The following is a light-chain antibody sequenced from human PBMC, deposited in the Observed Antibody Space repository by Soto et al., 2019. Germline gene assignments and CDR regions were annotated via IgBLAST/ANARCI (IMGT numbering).Light chain of an antibody. Sequence: DIQMTQSPSSLSASVGDRVTITCRASQSIDTYLNWYQQKPGKAPKLLIYSASNLENGVPSSFSGSGSGTDFTLTISSLQPEDFATYYCQQSYSYPRTFGPGTTVDAK. V-gene: IGKV1-39*01. J-gene: IGKJ3*01. CDR3: QQSYSYPRT. CDR1: QSIDTY. CDR2: SAS.